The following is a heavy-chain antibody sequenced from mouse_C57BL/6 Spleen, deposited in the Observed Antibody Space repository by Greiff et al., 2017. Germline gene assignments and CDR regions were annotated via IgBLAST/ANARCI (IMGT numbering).Heavy chain of an antibody. V-gene: IGHV1-81*01. D-gene: IGHD2-3*01. CDR2: IYPRSGNT. CDR1: GYTFTSYG. J-gene: IGHJ4*01. Sequence: QVQLQQSGAELARPGASVKLSCKASGYTFTSYGISWVKQRTGQGLEWIGEIYPRSGNTYYNEKFKGKATLTADKSSRTAYMELRRLTTEYAAVYFCSRSGYSDYWGQGTSVTVSS. CDR3: SRSGYSDY.